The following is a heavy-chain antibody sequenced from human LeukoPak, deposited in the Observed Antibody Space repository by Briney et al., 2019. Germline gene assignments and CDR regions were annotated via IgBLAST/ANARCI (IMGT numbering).Heavy chain of an antibody. CDR3: ARLLLSSGWYDN. D-gene: IGHD6-19*01. V-gene: IGHV4-39*01. J-gene: IGHJ4*02. CDR1: GGSISSSSYY. CDR2: IYYTGNT. Sequence: SETLSPTCTVSGGSISSSSYYWGWIRQAPGKGLEWIGSIYYTGNTYYNPSLKSRVTISVDTSKNQFSLELTSVTAADTAVYYCARLLLSSGWYDNWGQGTLVTVSS.